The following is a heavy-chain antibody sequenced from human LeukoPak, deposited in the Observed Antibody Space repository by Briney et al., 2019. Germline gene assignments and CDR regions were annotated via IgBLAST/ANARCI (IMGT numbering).Heavy chain of an antibody. CDR2: IYHSGST. CDR3: ARDGSQLERRDHDAFDI. CDR1: GGSFSGYY. Sequence: SETLSLTCAVYGGSFSGYYWSWIRQPPGKGLEWIGYIYHSGSTYYNPSLKSRVTISVDRSKNQFSLKLSSVTAADTAVYYCARDGSQLERRDHDAFDIWGQGTMVTVSS. V-gene: IGHV4-34*01. J-gene: IGHJ3*02. D-gene: IGHD1-1*01.